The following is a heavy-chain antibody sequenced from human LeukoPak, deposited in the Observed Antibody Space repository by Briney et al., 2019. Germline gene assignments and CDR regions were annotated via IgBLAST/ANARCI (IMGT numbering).Heavy chain of an antibody. V-gene: IGHV1-8*02. CDR2: MNPNSGNT. CDR1: GYTFTSYA. CDR3: ARGGWPKDWYFDL. Sequence: ASVKVSCKASGYTFTSYAMNWVRQAPGQGLEWMGWMNPNSGNTGYAQKFQGRVTMTRNTSISTAYMELSSLRSEDTAVYYCARGGWPKDWYFDLWGRGTLVTVSS. J-gene: IGHJ2*01. D-gene: IGHD6-19*01.